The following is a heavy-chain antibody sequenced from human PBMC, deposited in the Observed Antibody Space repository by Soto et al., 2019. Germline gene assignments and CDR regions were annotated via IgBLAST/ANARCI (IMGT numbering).Heavy chain of an antibody. Sequence: EVQLVESGGGSVQPGGSLRLSCAASGFIFSRYWMHWVRQVPGKGLVWVSRINGDGSITMYADFVKGQFTISRDNVKNIMFLQVNNLRADDTAVYYCASEESSDIDYCGQRTLVTFSS. CDR2: INGDGSIT. CDR1: GFIFSRYW. CDR3: ASEESSDIDY. J-gene: IGHJ4*02. D-gene: IGHD3-22*01. V-gene: IGHV3-74*03.